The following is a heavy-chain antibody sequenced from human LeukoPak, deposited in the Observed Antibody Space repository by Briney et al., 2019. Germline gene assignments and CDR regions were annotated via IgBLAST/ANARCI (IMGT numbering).Heavy chain of an antibody. Sequence: PGRSLRLSCAASGFTFSSYGMHWVRQAPGKGLEWVAVIWYDGSNKYYADSVKGRFTISRDNAKNSLYLQVNSLRAEDTALYYCAKDIAVAGMTFWYFDLWGRGTLVTVSS. V-gene: IGHV3-33*03. CDR2: IWYDGSNK. CDR1: GFTFSSYG. CDR3: AKDIAVAGMTFWYFDL. J-gene: IGHJ2*01. D-gene: IGHD6-19*01.